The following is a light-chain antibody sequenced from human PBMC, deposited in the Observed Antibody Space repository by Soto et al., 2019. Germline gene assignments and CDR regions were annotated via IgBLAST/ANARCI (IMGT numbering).Light chain of an antibody. CDR3: QQYGSSPPGT. V-gene: IGKV3-20*01. CDR1: QSVSSSY. CDR2: GAS. Sequence: EIVLTQSPGTLSLSPGERATLSCRASQSVSSSYLAWYQQKPGQAPRLLIYGASSRATGIPDRFSCSGSVTDFTLTISRLEPEDFAVYYLQQYGSSPPGTFGQGTKVEIK. J-gene: IGKJ1*01.